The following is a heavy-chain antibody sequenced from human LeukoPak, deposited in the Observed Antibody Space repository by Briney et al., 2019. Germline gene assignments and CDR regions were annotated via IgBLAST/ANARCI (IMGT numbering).Heavy chain of an antibody. CDR2: IGGSGVNT. V-gene: IGHV3-23*01. Sequence: GGSLRLSCAASGFTFSSFAMSWVRQAPGKGLEWVSLIGGSGVNTYYADSVKGRFTISRDNSENTLYLQMNNLRAEDTAVYYCAKGGGYSYGYINYWGQGTLVTVSS. J-gene: IGHJ4*02. D-gene: IGHD5-18*01. CDR1: GFTFSSFA. CDR3: AKGGGYSYGYINY.